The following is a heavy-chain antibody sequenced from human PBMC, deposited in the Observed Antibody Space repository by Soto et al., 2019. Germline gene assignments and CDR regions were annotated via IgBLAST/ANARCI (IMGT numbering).Heavy chain of an antibody. CDR3: ASASQYGFDF. V-gene: IGHV4-30-4*01. CDR2: IYHSGNT. Sequence: SETLSLTCSVSGGSISSGFYYWSWIRQPPGKGLEWIGNIYHSGNTYYNPSLKSRLIISIDTSKNQFSLNVRSVTAADTAVYYCASASQYGFDFWGQGTTVTVSS. D-gene: IGHD4-17*01. CDR1: GGSISSGFYY. J-gene: IGHJ4*02.